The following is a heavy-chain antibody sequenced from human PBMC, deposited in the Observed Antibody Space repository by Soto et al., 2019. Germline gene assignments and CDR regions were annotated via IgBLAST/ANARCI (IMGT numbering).Heavy chain of an antibody. Sequence: QVQLVQSGAEVKKPGSSVKVSCKASGGTFSSYAISWVRQAPGQGLEWMGGIIPIFGTANYARKFQGRVTITADESTSTAYMELSSLRSEDTAVYYCARAYSSNYGLDFDYWGQGTLVTVSS. CDR1: GGTFSSYA. D-gene: IGHD4-4*01. CDR3: ARAYSSNYGLDFDY. CDR2: IIPIFGTA. J-gene: IGHJ4*02. V-gene: IGHV1-69*12.